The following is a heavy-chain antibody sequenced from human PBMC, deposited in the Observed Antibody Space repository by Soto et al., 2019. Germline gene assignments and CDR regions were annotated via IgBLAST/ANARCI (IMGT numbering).Heavy chain of an antibody. J-gene: IGHJ2*01. V-gene: IGHV4-31*03. CDR2: IYYSGST. CDR1: GGSISSGGYY. D-gene: IGHD2-21*02. CDR3: AGGGVVTAIPDSWYFDL. Sequence: QVQLQESGPGLVKPSQTLSLTCTVSGGSISSGGYYWSWIRQHPGKGLVWIGYIYYSGSTYYNPSLKSRVTISVGTSKNQFTLKLSSVTAADTAVYYCAGGGVVTAIPDSWYFDLWGRGTLVTVSS.